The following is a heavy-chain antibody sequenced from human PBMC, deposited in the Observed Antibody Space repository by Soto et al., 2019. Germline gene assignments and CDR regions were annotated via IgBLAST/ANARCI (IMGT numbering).Heavy chain of an antibody. J-gene: IGHJ6*02. D-gene: IGHD3-10*01. CDR3: ARHTMVRGVMRVGYYYGMDV. CDR2: INHSGST. Sequence: PSETLSLTCAVYGGSFSGYYWSWLRQPPGKGLEWIGEINHSGSTNYNPSLKSRVTISVDTSKNQFSLKLSSVTAADTAVYYCARHTMVRGVMRVGYYYGMDVWGQGTTVT. CDR1: GGSFSGYY. V-gene: IGHV4-34*01.